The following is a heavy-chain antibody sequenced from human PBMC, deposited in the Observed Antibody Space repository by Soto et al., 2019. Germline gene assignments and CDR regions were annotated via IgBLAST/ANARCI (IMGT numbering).Heavy chain of an antibody. D-gene: IGHD3-3*01. J-gene: IGHJ4*02. CDR2: ISTSTSDI. CDR1: GFTFSNPD. V-gene: IGHV3-21*06. Sequence: EVHLGTSGGGLVKPGGSLRLSCAASGFTFSNPDIIWDRLAPGERLESDPCISTSTSDISFADSMKGRLTISRDNAKNSLCLEMKRLRDEDTAVYSCARDPVHISIFVVVLSFDRGQGTLVNVSS. CDR3: ARDPVHISIFVVVLSFD.